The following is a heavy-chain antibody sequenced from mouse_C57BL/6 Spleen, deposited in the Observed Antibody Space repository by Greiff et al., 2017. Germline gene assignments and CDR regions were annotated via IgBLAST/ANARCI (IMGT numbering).Heavy chain of an antibody. V-gene: IGHV1-42*01. CDR1: GYSFTGYY. J-gene: IGHJ3*01. CDR3: ARGEYYGTGFAY. CDR2: INPSTGGT. Sequence: EVQLQESGPELVKPGASVKISCKASGYSFTGYYMNWVKQSPEKSLEWIGEINPSTGGTTYNQKFKAKATLTVDKSSSTAYMQLKSLTSEDSAVYYCARGEYYGTGFAYWGQGTLVTVSA. D-gene: IGHD1-1*01.